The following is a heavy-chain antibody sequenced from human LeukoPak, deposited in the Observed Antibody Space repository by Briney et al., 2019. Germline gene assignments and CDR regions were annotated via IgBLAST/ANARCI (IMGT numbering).Heavy chain of an antibody. D-gene: IGHD2-8*01. CDR2: IYTSGST. V-gene: IGHV4-61*02. CDR3: AKDRTPYCTNGVCYNPKSLTLLY. Sequence: SQTLSLTCTVSGGSISSGSYYWSWIRQPAGKGLEWIGRIYTSGSTNYNPSLKSRVTISVDTSKNQFSLKLSSVIAADTAVYYCAKDRTPYCTNGVCYNPKSLTLLYWGQGTLVTVSS. J-gene: IGHJ4*02. CDR1: GGSISSGSYY.